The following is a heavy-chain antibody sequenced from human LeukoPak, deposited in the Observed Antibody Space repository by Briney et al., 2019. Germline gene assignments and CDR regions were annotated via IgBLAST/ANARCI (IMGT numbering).Heavy chain of an antibody. CDR3: ARGGRRSTVTTGYFDY. D-gene: IGHD4-17*01. CDR1: GFTVSSNY. J-gene: IGHJ4*02. CDR2: IYSGGST. Sequence: GGSLRLSCAASGFTVSSNYMSWVRQAPGKGLEWVSVIYSGGSTYYADSVKGRFTISRDNSKNTLYLQMNSLRAEDTAVYYCARGGRRSTVTTGYFDYWGQGTLVTVSS. V-gene: IGHV3-53*01.